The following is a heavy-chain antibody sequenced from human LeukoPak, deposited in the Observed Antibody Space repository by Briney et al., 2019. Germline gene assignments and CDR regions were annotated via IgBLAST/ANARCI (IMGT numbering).Heavy chain of an antibody. CDR2: VNSDGNSA. CDR1: GFTFSSYW. V-gene: IGHV3-74*01. Sequence: PGGSLRLSCAASGFTFSSYWIHWVRQGSGEGLVWVSHVNSDGNSATYADSAKGRFTISRDNAKNTVYLQMNSLRAEDAGVYYCARGGVGCFDFWGQGARVTVSS. J-gene: IGHJ4*02. CDR3: ARGGVGCFDF. D-gene: IGHD6-19*01.